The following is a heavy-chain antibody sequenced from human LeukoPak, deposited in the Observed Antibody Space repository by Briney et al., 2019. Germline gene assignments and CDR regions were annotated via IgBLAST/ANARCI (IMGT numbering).Heavy chain of an antibody. J-gene: IGHJ5*02. CDR2: ISSSSSYI. D-gene: IGHD3-22*01. V-gene: IGHV3-21*01. CDR1: GFTFSSYS. CDR3: ARDASYYYYDSSGYYYNWFDP. Sequence: PGGSLRLSCAASGFTFSSYSMNWVRQAPGKGLEWVSSISSSSSYIYYADSVKGRFTISRDNAKNSLYLQMNSLRAEDTAVYYCARDASYYYYDSSGYYYNWFDPWGQGTLVTVSS.